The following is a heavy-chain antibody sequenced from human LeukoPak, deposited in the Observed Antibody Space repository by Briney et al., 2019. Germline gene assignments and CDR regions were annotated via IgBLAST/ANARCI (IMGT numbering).Heavy chain of an antibody. Sequence: PGGSLRLSSAASVFIFSSFGMHWVPQAPGKGLEWVAFIQDDESNKFYADSVKGRFTISRDNSKNTLFLQMNSLRPEDTALYYCAKQMVERPHIYYMDVWGKGTTVTVSS. J-gene: IGHJ6*03. D-gene: IGHD2-15*01. V-gene: IGHV3-30*02. CDR3: AKQMVERPHIYYMDV. CDR1: VFIFSSFG. CDR2: IQDDESNK.